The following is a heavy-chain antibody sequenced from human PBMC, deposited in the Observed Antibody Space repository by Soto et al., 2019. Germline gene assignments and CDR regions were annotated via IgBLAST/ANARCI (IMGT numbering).Heavy chain of an antibody. V-gene: IGHV4-34*01. CDR3: ARDRRLITMVRGISLWFDP. CDR1: GGSFSGYY. CDR2: INHSGST. J-gene: IGHJ5*02. Sequence: SETLSLTCAVYGGSFSGYYWSWIRQPPGKGPEWIGEINHSGSTNYNPSLKSRVTISVDTSKNQFSLKLSSVTAADTAVYYCARDRRLITMVRGISLWFDPWGQGTLVTVSS. D-gene: IGHD3-10*01.